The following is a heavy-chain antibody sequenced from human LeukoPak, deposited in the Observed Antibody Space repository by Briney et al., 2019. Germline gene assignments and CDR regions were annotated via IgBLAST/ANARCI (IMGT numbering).Heavy chain of an antibody. CDR1: GYTFTGYY. Sequence: ASVKVSCKASGYTFTGYYMHWVRQAPGQGLGWMGWINPNSGGTNYAQKFQGWVTMTRDTSISTAYMELSRLRSDDTAVYYCAREPFTIFGVAEGSYGMDVWGQGTTVTVSS. CDR3: AREPFTIFGVAEGSYGMDV. D-gene: IGHD3-3*01. CDR2: INPNSGGT. V-gene: IGHV1-2*04. J-gene: IGHJ6*02.